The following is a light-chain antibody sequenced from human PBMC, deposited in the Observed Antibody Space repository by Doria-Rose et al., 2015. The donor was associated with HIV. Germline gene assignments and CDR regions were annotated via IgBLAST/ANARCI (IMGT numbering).Light chain of an antibody. J-gene: IGKJ3*01. Sequence: DIRLTQSPESLGMSLGERATLNCKSNQSLLYTSKNYLAWYQQKPGQPLKLLIYWASTWQSGVPARFSGSGSGTDFTLTISSLEAEDVAVCYCQQYYDTPSFGPGTTVDIK. V-gene: IGKV4-1*01. CDR2: WAS. CDR1: QSLLYTSKNY. CDR3: QQYYDTPS.